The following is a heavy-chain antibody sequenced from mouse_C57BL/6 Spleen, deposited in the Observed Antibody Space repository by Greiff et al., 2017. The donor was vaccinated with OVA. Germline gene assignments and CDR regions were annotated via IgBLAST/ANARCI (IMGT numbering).Heavy chain of an antibody. Sequence: EVHLVESGPGLAKPSQTLSLTCSVTGYSITSDYWNWIRKFPGNKLEYMGYISYSGSTYYNPSLKSRISITRDTSKNQYYLQLNSVTTEDTATYYCARFTANYPYAMDYWGQGTSVTVSS. J-gene: IGHJ4*01. D-gene: IGHD1-2*01. CDR3: ARFTANYPYAMDY. CDR2: ISYSGST. CDR1: GYSITSDY. V-gene: IGHV3-8*01.